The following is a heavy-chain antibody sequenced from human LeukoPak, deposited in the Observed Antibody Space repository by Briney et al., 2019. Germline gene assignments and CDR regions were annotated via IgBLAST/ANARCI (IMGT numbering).Heavy chain of an antibody. V-gene: IGHV1-18*01. CDR1: GYTFTIYG. CDR3: ARVIGVAQDY. J-gene: IGHJ4*02. CDR2: ISAYNGNT. Sequence: ASVKVSFKASGYTFTIYGISWVRQAPGQGLEWMGWISAYNGNTNYARRLQGRVTMTTDTSTSTAYMELRSLRSDDTAVYYCARVIGVAQDYWGPGTLVTVSS. D-gene: IGHD3-3*01.